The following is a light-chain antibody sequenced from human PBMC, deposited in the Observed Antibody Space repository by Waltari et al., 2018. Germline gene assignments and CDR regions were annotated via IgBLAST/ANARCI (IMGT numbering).Light chain of an antibody. J-gene: IGLJ2*01. V-gene: IGLV1-47*01. CDR3: AAWDDSLGVWI. Sequence: QSVLTQPPSASGTPGQRVTIPCSGSSSNTGKNYVYWHQQLPGTAPKLLISGNDQRPSGVPDRFSGSKSGTSASLAISGLRSEDEADYYCAAWDDSLGVWIFGGGTKLTVL. CDR2: GND. CDR1: SSNTGKNY.